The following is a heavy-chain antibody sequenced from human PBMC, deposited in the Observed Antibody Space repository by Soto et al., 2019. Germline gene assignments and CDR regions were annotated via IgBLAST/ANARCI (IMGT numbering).Heavy chain of an antibody. CDR1: GFTFSGYF. J-gene: IGHJ4*02. CDR2: ISGASGTI. V-gene: IGHV3-23*01. CDR3: AKEELERQGSGFDY. Sequence: PGGSLTPSCSYSGFTFSGYFMGWVRQPPGKGLEWLSYISGASGTIYYADSMQGRFTISRDNSKNTLYLQMNSLRAEDTAVYYCAKEELERQGSGFDYWGQGTLVTVSS. D-gene: IGHD1-1*01.